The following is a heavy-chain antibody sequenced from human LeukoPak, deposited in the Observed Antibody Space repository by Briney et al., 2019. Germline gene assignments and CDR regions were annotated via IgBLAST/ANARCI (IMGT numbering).Heavy chain of an antibody. Sequence: ASVKVSCKASGYTFTSYGISWVRQAPGQGLEWMGWISAYNGNTNYAQKLQGRVTMTTDTSTSTAYMELRSLRSDDTAVYYCARASGYGITIFGGLGYFDYWGQGTLVTVSS. V-gene: IGHV1-18*01. D-gene: IGHD3-3*01. CDR3: ARASGYGITIFGGLGYFDY. CDR2: ISAYNGNT. CDR1: GYTFTSYG. J-gene: IGHJ4*02.